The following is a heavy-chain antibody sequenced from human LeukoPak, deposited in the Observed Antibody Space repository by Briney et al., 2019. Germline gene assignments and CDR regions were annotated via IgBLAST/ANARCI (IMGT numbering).Heavy chain of an antibody. CDR3: ARAPMVRANVVDY. CDR2: IRYDGSNK. CDR1: GFTFSSYG. Sequence: GGSLRLSCAASGFTFSSYGMHWVRQAPGKGLEWVAFIRYDGSNKYYADSVQGRFSISRDNAKNTLYLQMNSLRAEDTAVYYCARAPMVRANVVDYWGQGTLVTVSS. D-gene: IGHD4/OR15-4a*01. V-gene: IGHV3-30*02. J-gene: IGHJ4*02.